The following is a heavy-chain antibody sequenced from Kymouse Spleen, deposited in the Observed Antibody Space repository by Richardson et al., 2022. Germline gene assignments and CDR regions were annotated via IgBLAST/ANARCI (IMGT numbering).Heavy chain of an antibody. V-gene: IGHV3-15*01. J-gene: IGHJ2*01. CDR2: IKSKTDGGTT. CDR3: TGIAARYWYFDL. D-gene: IGHD6-6*01. CDR1: GFTFSNAW. Sequence: EVQLVESGGGLVKPGGSLRLSCAASGFTFSNAWMSWVRQAPGKGLEWVGRIKSKTDGGTTDYAAPVKGRFTISRDDSKNTLYLQMNSLKTEDTAVYYCTGIAARYWYFDLWGRGTLVTVSS.